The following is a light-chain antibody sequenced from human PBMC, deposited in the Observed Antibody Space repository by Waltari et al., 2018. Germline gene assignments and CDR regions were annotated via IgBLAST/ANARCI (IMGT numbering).Light chain of an antibody. V-gene: IGLV3-21*01. J-gene: IGLJ6*01. Sequence: SYELTQPPSVSAASGQTARITCGGANIGSKNVHWYQQKPPQAPVLVIYTDTKRPSGIPERFSGSNSGNTASLTISRVEAGDEADYFCQVWDSSGNNVFGSGTKLTVL. CDR1: NIGSKN. CDR3: QVWDSSGNNV. CDR2: TDT.